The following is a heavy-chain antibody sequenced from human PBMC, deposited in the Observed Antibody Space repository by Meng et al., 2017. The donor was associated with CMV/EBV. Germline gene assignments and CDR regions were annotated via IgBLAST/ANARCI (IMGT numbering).Heavy chain of an antibody. Sequence: ASVKVSCKASGYTFTGYYMHWVRQAPGQGLEWMGWINPNSGGTNYAQKFQGRGTMTRDTSISTAYMELSRLRSDDTAVYYCARDECSSTSCYYYWGQGTLVTVSS. J-gene: IGHJ4*02. V-gene: IGHV1-2*02. CDR3: ARDECSSTSCYYY. CDR1: GYTFTGYY. D-gene: IGHD2-2*01. CDR2: INPNSGGT.